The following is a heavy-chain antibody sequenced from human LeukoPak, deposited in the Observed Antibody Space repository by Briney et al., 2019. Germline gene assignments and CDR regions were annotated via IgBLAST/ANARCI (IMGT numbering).Heavy chain of an antibody. V-gene: IGHV3-74*01. CDR3: ARGEGGHCGGDYHVRY. CDR1: GFTLSSYW. D-gene: IGHD2-21*01. CDR2: INTDGSST. Sequence: PGGSLRLSCAASGFTLSSYWMHWVRQAPGKGLVWVSRINTDGSSTSYADSVKGRFTISRDNAKNTLYLQMNSLRAEDTAVYFCARGEGGHCGGDYHVRYWGQGTLVTVSS. J-gene: IGHJ4*02.